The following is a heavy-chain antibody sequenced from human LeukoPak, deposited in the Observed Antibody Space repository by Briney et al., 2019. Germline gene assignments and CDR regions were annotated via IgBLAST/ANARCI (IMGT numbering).Heavy chain of an antibody. Sequence: SETLSLTRAVSGGSISSGGYSWSWIRQPPGKGLEWIGYIYHSGSTYYNPSLKSRVTISVDRSRNQFFLNLTSVTAADTAVYYCARRSYYDITGYFPDWGQGTLVIVSS. D-gene: IGHD3-22*01. CDR1: GGSISSGGYS. CDR2: IYHSGST. V-gene: IGHV4-30-2*01. CDR3: ARRSYYDITGYFPD. J-gene: IGHJ4*02.